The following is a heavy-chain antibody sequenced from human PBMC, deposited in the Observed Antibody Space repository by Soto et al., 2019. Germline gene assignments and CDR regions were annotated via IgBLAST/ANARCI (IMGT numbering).Heavy chain of an antibody. V-gene: IGHV4-59*01. Sequence: GPGPPSETLSLTCTVSGGSISSYYWSWIRQPPGKGLEWIGYIYYSGSTNYNPSLKSRVTISVDTSKNQFSLKLSSVTAADTAVYYCARAHRRGWSYAFDIWGQGTMVTVSS. J-gene: IGHJ3*02. CDR3: ARAHRRGWSYAFDI. CDR1: GGSISSYY. D-gene: IGHD2-15*01. CDR2: IYYSGST.